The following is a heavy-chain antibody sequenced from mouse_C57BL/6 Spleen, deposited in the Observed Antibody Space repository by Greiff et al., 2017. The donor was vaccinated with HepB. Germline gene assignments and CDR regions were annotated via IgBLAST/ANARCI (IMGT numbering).Heavy chain of an antibody. CDR3: ARGGYSGRDY. CDR2: IYPGDGDT. V-gene: IGHV1-80*01. CDR1: GYAFSSYW. Sequence: QVQLQQSGAELVKPGASVKISCKASGYAFSSYWMNWVKQRPGKGLEWIGKIYPGDGDTNYNGKFKGKATLTAYKSSSTAYMQLSSLTSEDSAVYFCARGGYSGRDYWGQGTTLTVSS. J-gene: IGHJ2*01. D-gene: IGHD1-1*01.